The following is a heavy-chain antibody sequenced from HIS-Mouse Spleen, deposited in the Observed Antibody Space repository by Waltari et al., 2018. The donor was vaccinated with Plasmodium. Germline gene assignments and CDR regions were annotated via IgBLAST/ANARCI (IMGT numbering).Heavy chain of an antibody. CDR1: GGSFSGYY. Sequence: QVQLQQWGAGLLKPSETLSLTCAVYGGSFSGYYWSWIRQPPGKGLEWSGEINNSGSTNSTPSLKSRVTISVDTSKNQFSLKLSSVTAADTAVYYCARGLRGHYWYFDLWGRGTLVTVSS. V-gene: IGHV4-34*01. CDR2: INNSGST. J-gene: IGHJ2*01. D-gene: IGHD3-10*01. CDR3: ARGLRGHYWYFDL.